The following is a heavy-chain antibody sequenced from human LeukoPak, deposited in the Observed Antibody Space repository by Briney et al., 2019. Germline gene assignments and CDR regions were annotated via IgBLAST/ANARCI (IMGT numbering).Heavy chain of an antibody. CDR2: IYYSGST. CDR1: GGSISSGDYY. CDR3: ARHVSLAGCSGGSCYPGEFDY. D-gene: IGHD2-15*01. V-gene: IGHV4-30-4*01. Sequence: PSETLSLTCTVSGGSISSGDYYWSWIRQPPGKGLEWIGYIYYSGSTYYNPSLKSRVTISVDTSKNQFSLKLSSVTAADTAVYYCARHVSLAGCSGGSCYPGEFDYWGQGTLVTVSS. J-gene: IGHJ4*02.